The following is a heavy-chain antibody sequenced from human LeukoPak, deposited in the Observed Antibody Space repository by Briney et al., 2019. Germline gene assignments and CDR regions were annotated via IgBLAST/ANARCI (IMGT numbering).Heavy chain of an antibody. CDR3: ARDTHSSGYYYVLRDYYYYMDV. V-gene: IGHV3-7*01. Sequence: GGSLRLSCAASGFTFNNNGMHWVRQAPGKGLEWVANIKQDGSEKYYVDSVKGRFTISRDNAKNSLYLQMNSLRAEDTAVYYCARDTHSSGYYYVLRDYYYYMDVWGKGTTVTVSS. D-gene: IGHD3-22*01. J-gene: IGHJ6*03. CDR2: IKQDGSEK. CDR1: GFTFNNNG.